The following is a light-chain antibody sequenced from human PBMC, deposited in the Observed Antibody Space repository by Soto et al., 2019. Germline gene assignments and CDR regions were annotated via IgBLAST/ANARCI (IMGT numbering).Light chain of an antibody. CDR1: QSIGSW. V-gene: IGKV1-5*03. J-gene: IGKJ1*01. CDR3: QQFNSYPWT. CDR2: KAS. Sequence: DIQMTLSPSTLSAYVGDRVTITCRASQSIGSWLAWYQQKPGKAPNLLIYKASSLESGVPSRFSGSGSGTEFTVTISSLQPEDFATYYCQQFNSYPWTFGQGTKVDIK.